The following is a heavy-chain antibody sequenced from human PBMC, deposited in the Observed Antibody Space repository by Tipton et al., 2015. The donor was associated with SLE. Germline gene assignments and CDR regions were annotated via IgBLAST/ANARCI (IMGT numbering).Heavy chain of an antibody. J-gene: IGHJ4*02. Sequence: SLRLSCEGSGFRFNFYAMSWVRQAPGKGLEWVSIIYSGGSSAYYADSVKGRFTISRDNSKNTLYLQMNSLRAEDTAVYYCAKFTVTTFSYFDYWGQGTLVTVSS. V-gene: IGHV3-23*03. CDR1: GFRFNFYA. CDR3: AKFTVTTFSYFDY. D-gene: IGHD4-17*01. CDR2: IYSGGSSA.